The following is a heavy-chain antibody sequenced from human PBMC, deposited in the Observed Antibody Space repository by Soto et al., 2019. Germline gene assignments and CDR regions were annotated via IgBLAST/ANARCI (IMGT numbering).Heavy chain of an antibody. CDR3: ARDYSSGWLYNWFDP. CDR2: ISSSSSYI. CDR1: GFTFSSYS. Sequence: PGGSLRLSCAASGFTFSSYSMNWVRQAPGKGLEWVSSISSSSSYIYYADSVKGRLTISRDNAKNSLYLQMNSLRAEDTAVYYCARDYSSGWLYNWFDPWGPGXLVTVYS. J-gene: IGHJ5*02. V-gene: IGHV3-21*01. D-gene: IGHD6-19*01.